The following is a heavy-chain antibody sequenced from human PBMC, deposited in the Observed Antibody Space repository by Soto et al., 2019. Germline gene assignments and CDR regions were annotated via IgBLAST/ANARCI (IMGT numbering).Heavy chain of an antibody. CDR2: ISYDGSNK. CDR1: GFTFSSYA. V-gene: IGHV3-30-3*01. D-gene: IGHD3-16*02. Sequence: GGSLRLSCAASGFTFSSYAMHWVRQAPGKGLEWVALISYDGSNKYYGDSVKGRFTISRDNSKNTLYLQMNGLRTEDTAIYYCARGSTGGVIVSSFDYWGQGTLVTVSS. J-gene: IGHJ4*02. CDR3: ARGSTGGVIVSSFDY.